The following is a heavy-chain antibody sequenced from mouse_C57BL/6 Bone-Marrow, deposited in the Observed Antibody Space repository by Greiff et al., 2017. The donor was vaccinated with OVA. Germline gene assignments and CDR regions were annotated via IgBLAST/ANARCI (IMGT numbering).Heavy chain of an antibody. CDR2: ISSGGSYT. CDR3: ARHRGPISGY. V-gene: IGHV5-6*01. CDR1: GFTFSSYG. Sequence: EVQGVESGGDLVKPGGSLKLSCAASGFTFSSYGMSWVRQTPDKRLEWVATISSGGSYTYYPDSVTGRFTITRDNAKNTLYLQMSSLKSEDTAMYYCARHRGPISGYWGQGTLVTVSA. J-gene: IGHJ3*01. D-gene: IGHD3-3*01.